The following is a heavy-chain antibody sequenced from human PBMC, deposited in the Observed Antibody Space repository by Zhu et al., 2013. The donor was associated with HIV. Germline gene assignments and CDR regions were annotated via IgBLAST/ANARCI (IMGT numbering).Heavy chain of an antibody. Sequence: QVQLVQSGAAMKKPGASVRVSCKASGYTFTNYYIQWVRQAPGQGLEWMGLINPRSGGTIYAQKFQGRVTMTRDTSISTAYMELSRLRSDDTAVYYCAREQCSSTTCYQYMDVVGQRDHGHRLL. CDR2: INPRSGGT. CDR3: AREQCSSTTCYQYMDV. V-gene: IGHV1-2*02. D-gene: IGHD2-2*01. J-gene: IGHJ6*03. CDR1: GYTFTNYY.